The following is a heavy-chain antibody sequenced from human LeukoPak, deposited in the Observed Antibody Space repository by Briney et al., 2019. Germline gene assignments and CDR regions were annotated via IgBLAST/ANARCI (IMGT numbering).Heavy chain of an antibody. CDR3: ARGSLTWYPTPFDY. CDR1: GGSINNYY. D-gene: IGHD2-15*01. CDR2: VYYSGST. Sequence: PSETLSLTCTVSGGSINNYYWTWIRQPPGKGLEWIGYVYYSGSTNYNPSLKSRVAISVDTSKSQFSLKLSSVTAADTAMYYCARGSLTWYPTPFDYWSQGTLVTVSS. V-gene: IGHV4-59*01. J-gene: IGHJ4*02.